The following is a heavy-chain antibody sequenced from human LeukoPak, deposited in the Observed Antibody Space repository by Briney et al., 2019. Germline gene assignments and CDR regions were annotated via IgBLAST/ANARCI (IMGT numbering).Heavy chain of an antibody. CDR3: ARAFGVATTYYYYYYGMDV. CDR2: IIPIFGTA. J-gene: IGHJ6*02. D-gene: IGHD3-3*01. Sequence: SVKVSCKASGGTFSSYAISWVRQAPGQGLEWMGGIIPIFGTANYARKFQGRVTITADESTSTAYMELSSLRSEDTAVYYCARAFGVATTYYYYYYGMDVWGQGTTVTVSS. CDR1: GGTFSSYA. V-gene: IGHV1-69*13.